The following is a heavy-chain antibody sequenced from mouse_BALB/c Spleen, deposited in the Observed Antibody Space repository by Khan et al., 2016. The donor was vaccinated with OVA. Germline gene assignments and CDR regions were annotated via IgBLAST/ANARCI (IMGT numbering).Heavy chain of an antibody. Sequence: QVQLQQPGAELVKPGASVKISCKASGYIFTSYYMYWVKQRPGQGLECIGGINPSNGRPNFNEKFKRKATLTVDDSSSTAYMQLSRLTSEESAVYYCGRSGYGTPFADWGQGTLVTVSA. J-gene: IGHJ3*01. CDR2: INPSNGRP. CDR3: GRSGYGTPFAD. CDR1: GYIFTSYY. D-gene: IGHD2-1*01. V-gene: IGHV1S81*02.